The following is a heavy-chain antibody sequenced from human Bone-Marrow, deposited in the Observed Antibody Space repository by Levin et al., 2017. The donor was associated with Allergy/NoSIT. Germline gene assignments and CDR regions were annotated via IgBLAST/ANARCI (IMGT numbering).Heavy chain of an antibody. Sequence: KPGESLKISCKASGFTFTSSGISWVRQAPGQGLEWMGWISAYDGNTIYAEKVQGRVTMTTDTSTSTAYMELRSLTSDDTAKYFCAKDARYRVSYLAMDYWGQGTLVTVSS. CDR3: AKDARYRVSYLAMDY. V-gene: IGHV1-18*04. CDR2: ISAYDGNT. CDR1: GFTFTSSG. D-gene: IGHD1-26*01. J-gene: IGHJ4*02.